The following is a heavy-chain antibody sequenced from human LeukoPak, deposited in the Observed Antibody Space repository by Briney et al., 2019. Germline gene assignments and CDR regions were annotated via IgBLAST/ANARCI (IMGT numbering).Heavy chain of an antibody. CDR1: GYTFTSYG. Sequence: ASVKLSCKASGYTFTSYGISWVRQAPGQGLEWMGWISAYNGNTNYAEKLQGRVTMTTDTSTSTAYMELRSLRSDDTAVYYCARSPPGYRGYDWGYWGQGTLVTVSS. V-gene: IGHV1-18*01. J-gene: IGHJ4*02. D-gene: IGHD5-12*01. CDR2: ISAYNGNT. CDR3: ARSPPGYRGYDWGY.